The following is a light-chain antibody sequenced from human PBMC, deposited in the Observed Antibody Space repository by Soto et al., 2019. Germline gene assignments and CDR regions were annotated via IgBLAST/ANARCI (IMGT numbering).Light chain of an antibody. CDR2: GNS. J-gene: IGLJ2*01. Sequence: QPVLTQPPSVSGAPGQRVTISCTGGSSNIGAGYDVHWYQQLPGTAPKLLIYGNSNRPSGVPDRFSGSKSGTSASLAITGLQAEDEADYYCQSYDSSLSGHVVFGGGTKLTVL. CDR1: SSNIGAGYD. CDR3: QSYDSSLSGHVV. V-gene: IGLV1-40*01.